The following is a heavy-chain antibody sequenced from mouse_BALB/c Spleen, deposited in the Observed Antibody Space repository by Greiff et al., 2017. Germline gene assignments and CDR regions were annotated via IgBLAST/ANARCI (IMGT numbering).Heavy chain of an antibody. CDR1: GYAFSSYW. CDR2: IYPGDGDT. V-gene: IGHV1-80*01. D-gene: IGHD2-1*01. CDR3: ARSEAPDYYGNYYAMDY. J-gene: IGHJ4*01. Sequence: QVQLQQSGAELVRPGSSVKISCMASGYAFSSYWMNWVKQRPGQGLEWIGQIYPGDGDTNYNGKFKGKATLTADKSSSTAYMQLSSLTSEDSAVYFCARSEAPDYYGNYYAMDYWGQGTSVTVSS.